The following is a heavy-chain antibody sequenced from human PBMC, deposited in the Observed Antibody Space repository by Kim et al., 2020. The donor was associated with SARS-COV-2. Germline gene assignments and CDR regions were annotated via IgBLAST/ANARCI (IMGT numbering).Heavy chain of an antibody. D-gene: IGHD3-10*01. CDR3: TRGWAGVVPSPLLGLGPHYDYYAMDV. CDR2: INHSRGI. CDR1: GGSLTGYF. Sequence: SETLSLTCSVYGGSLTGYFWTWIHQPPGKGLEWIGEINHSRGIKYNPSLKSRVTISADTSKNQFSLRLISVSAADTAVYYCTRGWAGVVPSPLLGLGPHYDYYAMDVWGQGTTVTVSS. J-gene: IGHJ6*02. V-gene: IGHV4-34*01.